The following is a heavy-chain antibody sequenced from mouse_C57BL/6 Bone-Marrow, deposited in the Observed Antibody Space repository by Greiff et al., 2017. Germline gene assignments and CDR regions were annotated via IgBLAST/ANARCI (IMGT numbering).Heavy chain of an antibody. V-gene: IGHV2-5*01. CDR2: IWRGGST. CDR1: GFSLTSYG. Sequence: VKLMESGPGLVQPSQSLSITCTVSGFSLTSYGVHWVRQSPGKGLEWLGVIWRGGSTDYNAAFMSRLSITKDNSKSQVFSKMNSLQADDTAIYCCAKNTRFPAWFAYWGQGTLVTVSA. J-gene: IGHJ3*01. CDR3: AKNTRFPAWFAY.